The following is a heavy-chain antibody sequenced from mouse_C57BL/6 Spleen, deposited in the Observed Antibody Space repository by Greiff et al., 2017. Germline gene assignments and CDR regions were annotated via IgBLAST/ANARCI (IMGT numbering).Heavy chain of an antibody. CDR1: GFTFSDFY. D-gene: IGHD2-1*01. CDR2: SRNKANDYTT. CDR3: ARDARLLNGFAY. V-gene: IGHV7-1*01. J-gene: IGHJ3*01. Sequence: EVKLVESGGGLVQSGRSLRLSCATSGFTFSDFYMEWVRQAPGKGLEWIAASRNKANDYTTEYSASVKGRFIVSRDTSQSILYLQMNALRAEDTAIDYCARDARLLNGFAYWGQGTLVTVSA.